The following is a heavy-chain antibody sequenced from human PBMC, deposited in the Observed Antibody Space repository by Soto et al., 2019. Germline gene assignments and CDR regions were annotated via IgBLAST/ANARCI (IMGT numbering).Heavy chain of an antibody. Sequence: QVQLVQSGAEVKKPGASLKVSCKAFGYTFTNYALHWVRQAPGQRLEWMGWINAANGNRKYSQNFQGRITITSDTSATTAYMELSSLRSEDTAVYYCAKDRITMVRGVLIMHYGGQGTLVTVSS. J-gene: IGHJ4*02. D-gene: IGHD3-10*01. CDR2: INAANGNR. CDR3: AKDRITMVRGVLIMHY. V-gene: IGHV1-3*01. CDR1: GYTFTNYA.